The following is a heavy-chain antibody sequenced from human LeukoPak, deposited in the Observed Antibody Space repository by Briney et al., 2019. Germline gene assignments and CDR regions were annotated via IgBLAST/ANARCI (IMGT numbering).Heavy chain of an antibody. V-gene: IGHV4-30-4*01. D-gene: IGHD4-17*01. CDR2: IYYSGST. Sequence: SETLSLTCTVSGGSITSGEYYWSWIRRPPGKALEWLGYIYYSGSTYYNPSLKRRVTISVDTSKNQFSLKLSSVTAADTAVYYYASRDGDCWYVDLWGRGTLVTVAT. CDR3: ASRDGDCWYVDL. J-gene: IGHJ2*01. CDR1: GGSITSGEYY.